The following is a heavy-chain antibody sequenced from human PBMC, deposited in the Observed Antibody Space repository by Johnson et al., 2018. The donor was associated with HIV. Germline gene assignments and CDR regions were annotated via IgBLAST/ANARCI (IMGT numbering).Heavy chain of an antibody. Sequence: MQLVESGGGVVQPGRSLRLSCAASGFTFSSYAMHWVRQAPAKGLEWVAVISYDGSDKYYAASVKGRFTISSDSSKNTPYLQMNTLRADDTAVYYCARGSRYTHDNDDVYLLQAFDIWGQGTMVTVSS. CDR3: ARGSRYTHDNDDVYLLQAFDI. D-gene: IGHD3-16*01. CDR2: ISYDGSDK. J-gene: IGHJ3*02. CDR1: GFTFSSYA. V-gene: IGHV3-30*04.